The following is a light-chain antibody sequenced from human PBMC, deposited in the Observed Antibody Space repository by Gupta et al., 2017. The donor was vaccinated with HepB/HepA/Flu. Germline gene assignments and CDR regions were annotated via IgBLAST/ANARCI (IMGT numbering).Light chain of an antibody. Sequence: SVLTQPPSVSGAPGQSVPILSTASSSNIGAGYDVHWYQQLPGTAPKLLIYGNSNRPSGVPDRFSGSKSGTSASLAITGLQAEDEADYYCQSYDSSLSVHVVFGGGTKLTVL. CDR3: QSYDSSLSVHVV. CDR1: SSNIGAGYD. J-gene: IGLJ2*01. CDR2: GNS. V-gene: IGLV1-40*01.